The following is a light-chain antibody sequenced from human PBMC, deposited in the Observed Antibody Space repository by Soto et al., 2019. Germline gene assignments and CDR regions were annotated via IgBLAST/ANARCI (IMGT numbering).Light chain of an antibody. Sequence: QSVLTQPPSVSATPGQKVTISCSGSSSNIGNNYVSWYRQLPGTAPQLLIYDNYKRPSGIPDRFSGSKSGTSATLGITGFQTGDEADYYCGSWDSSLSAYVFGTGTKVTVL. CDR3: GSWDSSLSAYV. J-gene: IGLJ1*01. CDR2: DNY. CDR1: SSNIGNNY. V-gene: IGLV1-51*01.